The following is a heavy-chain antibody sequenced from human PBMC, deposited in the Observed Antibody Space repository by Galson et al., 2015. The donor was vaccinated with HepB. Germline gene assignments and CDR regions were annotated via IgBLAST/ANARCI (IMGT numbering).Heavy chain of an antibody. D-gene: IGHD5-18*01. V-gene: IGHV1-8*01. CDR3: ARVGYSYGYLYGMDV. J-gene: IGHJ6*02. CDR2: MNPNSGNT. CDR1: GYTFTSYD. Sequence: SVKVSCKASGYTFTSYDINWVRQATGQGLEWMGWMNPNSGNTGYAQKFQGRVTMTRNTSISTAYMELSSLRSEDTAVYYCARVGYSYGYLYGMDVWGQGTTVTVSS.